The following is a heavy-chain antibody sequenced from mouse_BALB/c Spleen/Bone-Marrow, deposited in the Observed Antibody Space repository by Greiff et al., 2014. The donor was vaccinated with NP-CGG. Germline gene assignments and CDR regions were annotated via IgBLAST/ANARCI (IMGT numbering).Heavy chain of an antibody. CDR1: GYTFTSYY. J-gene: IGHJ4*01. V-gene: IGHV1S81*02. Sequence: VQLQQSGAELVKPGASVKLSCKASGYTFTSYYMYWVKQRPGQGLEWFGEINPSNDGTNFNEKFKNKATLTVDKSPSTAYMQLSSLTSEDSAVYYCSRGRRDALDYWGQGTSVTVSS. CDR2: INPSNDGT. CDR3: SRGRRDALDY.